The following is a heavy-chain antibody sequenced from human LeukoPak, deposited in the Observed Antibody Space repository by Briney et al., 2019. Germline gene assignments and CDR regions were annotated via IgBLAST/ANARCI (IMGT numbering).Heavy chain of an antibody. V-gene: IGHV4-39*07. D-gene: IGHD3-10*01. CDR1: GGSISSSSYY. CDR2: INHSGST. CDR3: AKEPSSDGSGSAWGPGY. Sequence: SETLSLTCTVSGGSISSSSYYWSWIRQPPGKGLEWIGEINHSGSTNYNPSLKSRVTISVDTSKNQFSLKLSSVTAADTAVYYCAKEPSSDGSGSAWGPGYWGQGTLVTVSS. J-gene: IGHJ4*02.